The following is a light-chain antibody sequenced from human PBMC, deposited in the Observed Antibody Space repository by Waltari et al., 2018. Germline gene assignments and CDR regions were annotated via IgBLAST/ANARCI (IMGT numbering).Light chain of an antibody. CDR2: VAY. V-gene: IGKV1-39*01. Sequence: DIQMTQSPSSLSASVGARITITCRASPSISNYLNCDQQKPGKAPKLLIYVAYRLQSGVPSRFSGSGSGTDFTLTISNLQPEDFATYYCQQSSTTPFFGHGTKLEIK. CDR3: QQSSTTPF. J-gene: IGKJ2*01. CDR1: PSISNY.